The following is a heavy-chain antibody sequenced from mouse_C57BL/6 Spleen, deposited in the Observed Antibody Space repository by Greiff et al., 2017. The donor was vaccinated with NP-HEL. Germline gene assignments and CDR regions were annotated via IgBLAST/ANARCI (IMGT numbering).Heavy chain of an antibody. J-gene: IGHJ2*01. D-gene: IGHD2-3*01. CDR2: IDPETGGT. CDR3: TRSEVYDGYLYFDY. V-gene: IGHV1-15*01. CDR1: GYTFTDYE. Sequence: VQLQQSGAELVRPGASVTLSCKASGYTFTDYEMHWVKQTPVHGLEWIGAIDPETGGTAYNQKFKGKAILTADKSSSTAYMELRSLTSEDSAVYYCTRSEVYDGYLYFDYWGQGTTLTVSS.